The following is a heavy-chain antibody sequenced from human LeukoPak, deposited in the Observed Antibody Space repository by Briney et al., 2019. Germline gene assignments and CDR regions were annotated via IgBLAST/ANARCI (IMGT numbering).Heavy chain of an antibody. J-gene: IGHJ4*02. CDR3: AKGRRPYFYDSSGYAPLDY. D-gene: IGHD3-22*01. Sequence: PGGSLRLSCAASGFTFSSYGMHWVRQAPGKGLEWVAFIRYDGSNKYYADSVKGRFTISRDNSKNTLYLQMNSLRAEDTAVYYCAKGRRPYFYDSSGYAPLDYWGQGTLVTVSS. V-gene: IGHV3-30*02. CDR2: IRYDGSNK. CDR1: GFTFSSYG.